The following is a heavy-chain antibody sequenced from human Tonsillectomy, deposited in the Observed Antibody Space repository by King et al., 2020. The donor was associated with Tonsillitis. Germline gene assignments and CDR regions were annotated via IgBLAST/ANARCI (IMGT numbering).Heavy chain of an antibody. CDR2: INHSGST. CDR1: GESFSTYY. V-gene: IGHV4-34*01. D-gene: IGHD5-18*01. Sequence: VQLPQWGAGLLKPSETLSLTCAVYGESFSTYYWTWIRQPPGKGLEWIGEINHSGSTNYNPSLKSRVTISIDTSKNQFSLKLNSVTAADTAVYYCARNIQLWLTTWGQGSLVTVSS. CDR3: ARNIQLWLTT. J-gene: IGHJ1*01.